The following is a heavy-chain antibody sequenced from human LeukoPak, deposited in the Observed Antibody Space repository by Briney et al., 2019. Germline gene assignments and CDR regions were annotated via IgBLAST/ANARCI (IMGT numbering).Heavy chain of an antibody. Sequence: SGRSLRLSCAASGFTFSSYAMHWVRQAPGKGLEWVAVISYDGSNKYYADSVKGRFTISRDNSKNTLYLQMNSLRAEDTAVYYCARAPTPGDHEYYFDYWGQGTLVTVSS. J-gene: IGHJ4*02. CDR2: ISYDGSNK. CDR3: ARAPTPGDHEYYFDY. V-gene: IGHV3-30*01. CDR1: GFTFSSYA.